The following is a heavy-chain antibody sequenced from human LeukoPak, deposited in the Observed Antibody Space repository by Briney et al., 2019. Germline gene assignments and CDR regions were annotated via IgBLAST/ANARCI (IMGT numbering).Heavy chain of an antibody. J-gene: IGHJ4*02. CDR3: VRGDSPRGGYFEY. CDR2: IYNGGNTK. V-gene: IGHV3-30*03. CDR1: GFNFRGFG. Sequence: PGGSLRVYCAASGFNFRGFGMHWVRQAPGKGPEWVAVIYNGGNTKYYGDSVKGRLTISRDNSKNTLYLQMDSLRPDDTAVYYCVRGDSPRGGYFEYWGQGILVTVSS. D-gene: IGHD3-16*01.